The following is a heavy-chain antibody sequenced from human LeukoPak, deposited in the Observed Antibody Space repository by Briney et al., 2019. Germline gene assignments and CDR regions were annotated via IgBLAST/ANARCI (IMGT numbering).Heavy chain of an antibody. D-gene: IGHD4-17*01. CDR3: ARNGDWDAFDI. J-gene: IGHJ3*02. CDR1: GGSISSGSYY. V-gene: IGHV4-61*02. CDR2: IYTSGST. Sequence: SETLSLTCTVSGGSISSGSYYWNWIRQPAGKGLEWIGRIYTSGSTNYNPSLKSRVTISVDTSKNHFSLRLSSVTAADTALYYCARNGDWDAFDIWGPGTMVTVSS.